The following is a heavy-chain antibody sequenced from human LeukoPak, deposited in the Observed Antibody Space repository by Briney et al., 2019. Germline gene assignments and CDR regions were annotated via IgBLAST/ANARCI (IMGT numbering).Heavy chain of an antibody. D-gene: IGHD3-3*01. Sequence: SETLSLTCTVSGYSISSSYYWSWVRQPPGKGLEWIGYIYYSGSTNYNPSLKSRVTISVDTSKNQFSLKLSSVTAADTAVYYCASGVWRGIFDYWGQGTLVTVSS. V-gene: IGHV4-61*01. CDR3: ASGVWRGIFDY. CDR1: GYSISSSYY. CDR2: IYYSGST. J-gene: IGHJ4*02.